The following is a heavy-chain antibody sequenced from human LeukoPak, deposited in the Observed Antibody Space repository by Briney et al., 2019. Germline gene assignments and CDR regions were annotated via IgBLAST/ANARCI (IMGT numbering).Heavy chain of an antibody. CDR2: IYYSGST. D-gene: IGHD1-26*01. J-gene: IGHJ4*02. CDR3: ASRAPADY. CDR1: GGSISSGGYS. Sequence: PSRTLSLTCAVSGGSISSGGYSWGWIRQPPGKGLEWIGSIYYSGSTYYNPSLKSRVTISVDTSKNQFSLKLSSVTAADTAVYYCASRAPADYWGQGTLVAVSS. V-gene: IGHV4-30-2*03.